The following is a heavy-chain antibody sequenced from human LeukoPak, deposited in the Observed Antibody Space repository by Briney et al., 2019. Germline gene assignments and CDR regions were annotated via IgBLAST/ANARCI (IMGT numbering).Heavy chain of an antibody. Sequence: PGGSLRLSCAASGFTFSDSYMSWIRQAPGKGLEYISYISSSGSTIYYADSVKGRFTLSRDNAKNSLSLETNSLRAEDTAVYYGARGKYSFDYWGQGTLVTVSS. CDR2: ISSSGSTI. J-gene: IGHJ4*02. V-gene: IGHV3-11*01. CDR1: GFTFSDSY. CDR3: ARGKYSFDY.